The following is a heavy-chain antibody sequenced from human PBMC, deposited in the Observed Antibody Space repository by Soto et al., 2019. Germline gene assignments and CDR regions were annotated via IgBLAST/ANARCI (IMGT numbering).Heavy chain of an antibody. CDR2: IYPGDSDT. V-gene: IGHV5-51*01. CDR1: GYSFTNYW. CDR3: ARLSKYSGNSDAFDI. Sequence: PGESLKISCKGSGYSFTNYWIGWVRQMPGKGLEWMGIIYPGDSDTRYSPSFQGQVTISADKSISTAYLQWSSLKASDTAMYYCARLSKYSGNSDAFDIWRQGTMVTVSS. D-gene: IGHD2-21*02. J-gene: IGHJ3*02.